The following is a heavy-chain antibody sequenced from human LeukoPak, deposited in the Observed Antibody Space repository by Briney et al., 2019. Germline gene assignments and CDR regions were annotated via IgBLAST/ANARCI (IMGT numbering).Heavy chain of an antibody. V-gene: IGHV4-39*07. CDR3: ARVAVRGVIIWNWFDP. CDR2: IYYSGST. D-gene: IGHD3-10*01. J-gene: IGHJ5*02. Sequence: SETLSLTCTVSGGSISSSGYYWGWIRQPPGKGLEWIGSIYYSGSTNYNPSLKSRVTISVDTSKNQFSLKLSSVTAADTAVYYCARVAVRGVIIWNWFDPWGQGTLVTVSS. CDR1: GGSISSSGYY.